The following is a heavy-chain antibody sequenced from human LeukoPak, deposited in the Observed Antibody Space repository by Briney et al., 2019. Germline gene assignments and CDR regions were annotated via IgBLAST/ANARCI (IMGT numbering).Heavy chain of an antibody. Sequence: GGSLRLSCAASGFAFSNAWMSWVRQAPGKGLEWVGRIKSKTDGGTTDYAAPVKGRFTISRDDSKNTLYLQMNSLKTEDTAVYYCTFRGYSYGYVSDYWGQGTLVTVSS. D-gene: IGHD5-18*01. CDR1: GFAFSNAW. CDR2: IKSKTDGGTT. J-gene: IGHJ4*02. V-gene: IGHV3-15*01. CDR3: TFRGYSYGYVSDY.